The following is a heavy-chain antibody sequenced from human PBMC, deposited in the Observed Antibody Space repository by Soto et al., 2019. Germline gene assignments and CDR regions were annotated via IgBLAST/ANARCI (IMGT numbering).Heavy chain of an antibody. CDR3: ARRTWGMDV. V-gene: IGHV4-4*02. D-gene: IGHD2-8*01. Sequence: QVQLQESGPGLVKPSGTLSLTCAVSSGSIDTTNWWSWVRQPPGKGLEWIGEIFHSGNTYYNPSLASRVTISVDTSKNQSSLNLRSVTAADTAVYYCARRTWGMDVWGHGTTVTVSS. CDR1: SGSIDTTNW. J-gene: IGHJ6*02. CDR2: IFHSGNT.